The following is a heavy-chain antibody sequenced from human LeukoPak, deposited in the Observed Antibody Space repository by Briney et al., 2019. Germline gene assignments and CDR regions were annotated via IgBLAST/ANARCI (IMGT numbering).Heavy chain of an antibody. CDR3: ARTALHYGSGSYIFDY. V-gene: IGHV1-69*13. J-gene: IGHJ4*02. CDR2: IIPIFGTA. Sequence: SVKVSCKASGGTFSSYAISWVRQAPGQGLEWMGGIIPIFGTANYAQKFQGRVTITADESTSTAYMELSGLRSEDTAVYYCARTALHYGSGSYIFDYWGQGTLVTVSS. D-gene: IGHD3-10*01. CDR1: GGTFSSYA.